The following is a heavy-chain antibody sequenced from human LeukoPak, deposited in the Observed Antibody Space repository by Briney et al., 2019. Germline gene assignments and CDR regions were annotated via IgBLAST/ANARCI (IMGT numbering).Heavy chain of an antibody. CDR3: ARAGGGSYYVNPDY. V-gene: IGHV3-30-3*01. J-gene: IGHJ4*02. Sequence: GGSLRLSCAASEFTFSSYAMHWVRQAPGKGLEWVAVISYDGSNKYYADSVKGRFTISRDNSKNTLYLQMTSLRAEDTAVYYCARAGGGSYYVNPDYWGQGTLVTASS. D-gene: IGHD1-26*01. CDR1: EFTFSSYA. CDR2: ISYDGSNK.